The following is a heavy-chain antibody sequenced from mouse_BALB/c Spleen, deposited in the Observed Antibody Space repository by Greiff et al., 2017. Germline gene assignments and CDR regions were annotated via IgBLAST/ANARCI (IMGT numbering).Heavy chain of an antibody. CDR3: ARGWDGNYTFAY. J-gene: IGHJ3*01. CDR2: IYPYNGGT. Sequence: EVKLVESGPELVKPGASVKISCKASGYTFTDYNMHWVKQSHGKSLEWIGYIYPYNGGTGYNQKFKSKATLTVDNSSSTAYMELRSLTSEDSAVYYCARGWDGNYTFAYWGQGTLVTVSA. D-gene: IGHD2-1*01. V-gene: IGHV1S29*02. CDR1: GYTFTDYN.